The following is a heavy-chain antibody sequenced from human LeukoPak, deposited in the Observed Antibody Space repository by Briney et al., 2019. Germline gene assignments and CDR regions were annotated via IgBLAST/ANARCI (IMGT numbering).Heavy chain of an antibody. D-gene: IGHD6-13*01. J-gene: IGHJ4*02. CDR2: IYHSGST. V-gene: IGHV4-4*02. CDR1: GGSISSSNW. CDR3: ARVLAAAGTSDY. Sequence: PSETLSLTCAVSGGSISSSNWWSWVRQPPGKGLEWIGEIYHSGSTNYNPSLKSRVTRSVDKSRNQFSLKLSSVTAADTAVYYCARVLAAAGTSDYWGQGTLVTVSS.